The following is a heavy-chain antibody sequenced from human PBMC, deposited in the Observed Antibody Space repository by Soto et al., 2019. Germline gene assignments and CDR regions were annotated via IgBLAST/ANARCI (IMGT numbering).Heavy chain of an antibody. CDR1: GFTFSSYA. V-gene: IGHV3-30*18. CDR3: AKDLGIAPDHYYYYGMDV. D-gene: IGHD6-13*01. Sequence: PGGSLRLSCAASGFTFSSYAMSWVRQAPGKGLEWVAVISYDGSNKYYADSVKGRFTISRDNSKNTLYLQMNSLRAEDTAVYYCAKDLGIAPDHYYYYGMDVWGQGTTVTVSS. CDR2: ISYDGSNK. J-gene: IGHJ6*02.